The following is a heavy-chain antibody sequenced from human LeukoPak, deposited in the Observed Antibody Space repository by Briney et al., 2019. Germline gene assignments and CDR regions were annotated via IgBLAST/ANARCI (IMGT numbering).Heavy chain of an antibody. CDR1: GDTFSSYA. D-gene: IGHD6-6*01. V-gene: IGHV1-69*04. CDR2: IIPILGIA. Sequence: SVKVSCKASGDTFSSYAISWVRQAPGQGLEWMGRIIPILGIANYAQKFQGRVTITADKSTSTAYMELSSLRSEDTAVYYCAGDVGYSSSSSPRDYWGQGTLVTVSS. J-gene: IGHJ4*02. CDR3: AGDVGYSSSSSPRDY.